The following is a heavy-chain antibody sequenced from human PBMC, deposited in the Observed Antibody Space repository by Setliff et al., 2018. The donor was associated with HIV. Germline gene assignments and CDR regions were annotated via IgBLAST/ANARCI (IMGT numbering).Heavy chain of an antibody. CDR1: GYSISSGCY. J-gene: IGHJ4*02. CDR3: ARQPLYNDYDWRSYYFDY. CDR2: MYYTGST. D-gene: IGHD5-12*01. Sequence: PSETLSLTCAVSGYSISSGCYWGWIRQPPGKGLEWIGSMYYTGSTYYSPSLNSRFTISVDTSKNQFSLKLRSVTAADTAVYYCARQPLYNDYDWRSYYFDYWGQGSLVTVSS. V-gene: IGHV4-38-2*01.